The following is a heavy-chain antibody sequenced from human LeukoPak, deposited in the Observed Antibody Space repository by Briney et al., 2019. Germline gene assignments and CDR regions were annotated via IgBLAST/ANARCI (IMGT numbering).Heavy chain of an antibody. J-gene: IGHJ4*02. CDR3: ARVESGIAVAGTLYYFDY. V-gene: IGHV4-34*01. Sequence: SETLSLTCAVYGGSFSGYYWSWIRQPPVKGLEWIGEINHSGSTNYNPSLKSRVTISVDTSKNQFSLKLSSVTAADTAVYYCARVESGIAVAGTLYYFDYWGQGTLVTVSS. D-gene: IGHD6-19*01. CDR2: INHSGST. CDR1: GGSFSGYY.